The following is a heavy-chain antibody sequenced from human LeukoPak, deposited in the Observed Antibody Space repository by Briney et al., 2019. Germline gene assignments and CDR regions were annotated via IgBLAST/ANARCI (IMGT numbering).Heavy chain of an antibody. CDR1: GFSFSGHW. CDR3: ARGPNSNWSGLDF. J-gene: IGHJ4*02. V-gene: IGHV3-74*01. D-gene: IGHD6-6*01. Sequence: ESLRLSCTASGFSFSGHWMHWARQLPGKGLVWVSRISPTGSTTSYADSVKGRFTVSRDNAKNTLYLQVNNLRAEDTAVYYCARGPNSNWSGLDFWGRGTLLTVSS. CDR2: ISPTGSTT.